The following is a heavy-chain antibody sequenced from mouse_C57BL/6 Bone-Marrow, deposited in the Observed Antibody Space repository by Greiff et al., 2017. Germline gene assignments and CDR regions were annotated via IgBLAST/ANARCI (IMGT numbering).Heavy chain of an antibody. D-gene: IGHD3-2*02. CDR3: ASSPSSSGPGAMDY. CDR2: IWSGGST. Sequence: QVQLQQSGPGLVQPSQSLSITCTVSGFSFTSYGVHWVRQSPGKGLEWLGVIWSGGSTAYNAAFMSRLSITKDKYKCQVFFKMNSLQADAAAIYDCASSPSSSGPGAMDYWGQGTSVTVSS. V-gene: IGHV2-5*01. J-gene: IGHJ4*01. CDR1: GFSFTSYG.